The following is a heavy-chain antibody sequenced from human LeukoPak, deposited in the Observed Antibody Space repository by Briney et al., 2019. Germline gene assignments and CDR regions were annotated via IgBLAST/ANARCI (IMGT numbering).Heavy chain of an antibody. D-gene: IGHD2-8*02. CDR3: TTDLVVVSHGDY. Sequence: AGGSLRLSCAASGFTFSNAWMSWVRQAPGKGLEWVGRIKSKTDGGTTDYAAPVKGRFTISRDDSKNTLYLQMNSLKTEDTAVYYCTTDLVVVSHGDYWGQGTLVTVSS. CDR1: GFTFSNAW. CDR2: IKSKTDGGTT. V-gene: IGHV3-15*01. J-gene: IGHJ4*02.